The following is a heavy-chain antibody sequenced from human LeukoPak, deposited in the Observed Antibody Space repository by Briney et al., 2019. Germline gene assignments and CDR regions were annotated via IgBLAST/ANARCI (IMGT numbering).Heavy chain of an antibody. Sequence: SETLSLTCAVSGGSIRSSNWWSWVRQPPGKGLEWIGEIYYSGNTNYNPSLKSRVTISIDKSKNQFSLKLSSVTAADTAVYYCAREVRFSMVRGEIDCWGQGTLVTVSS. CDR1: GGSIRSSNW. CDR2: IYYSGNT. CDR3: AREVRFSMVRGEIDC. J-gene: IGHJ4*02. D-gene: IGHD3-10*01. V-gene: IGHV4-4*02.